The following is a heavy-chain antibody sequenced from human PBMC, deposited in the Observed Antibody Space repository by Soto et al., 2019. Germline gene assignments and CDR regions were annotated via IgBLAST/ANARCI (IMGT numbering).Heavy chain of an antibody. CDR1: GYTFTIYG. Sequence: ASVKVSCKASGYTFTIYGISWVRQAPGQGLEWMGWISAYNGNTNYAQKLQGRVTMTTDTSTSTAYMELRSLRSDDTAVYYCAREPPTPYYYGSGTVRARFPFDYWGQGTLVTVSS. D-gene: IGHD3-10*01. CDR2: ISAYNGNT. V-gene: IGHV1-18*01. CDR3: AREPPTPYYYGSGTVRARFPFDY. J-gene: IGHJ4*02.